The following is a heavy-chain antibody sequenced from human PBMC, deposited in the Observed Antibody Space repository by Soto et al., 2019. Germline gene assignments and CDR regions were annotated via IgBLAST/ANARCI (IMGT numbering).Heavy chain of an antibody. CDR1: GYSVSSSDYY. CDR2: MLYSGLT. V-gene: IGHV4-39*07. CDR3: ARDATPRH. Sequence: PSETLSLTCSVSGYSVSSSDYYWAWIRQPPGKGLEWIGSMLYSGLTYYNPSLKSRVTLSVDTSKNQFSLQLRPVIAADTAIYYCARDATPRHWGHGTLVTVSS. J-gene: IGHJ4*01.